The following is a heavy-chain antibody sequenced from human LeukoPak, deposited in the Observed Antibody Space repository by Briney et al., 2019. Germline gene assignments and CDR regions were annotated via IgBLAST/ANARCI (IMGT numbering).Heavy chain of an antibody. CDR1: GYTLTSYG. CDR2: ISAYNGNT. Sequence: ASVKVSCKDSGYTLTSYGISWVRQAPGQGLEWMGWISAYNGNTNYAQKLQGRVTMTTDTSTSTAYMELRSLRSDDTAVYYCARDKWELLGGWVCDYWGQGTLVTVSS. D-gene: IGHD1-26*01. CDR3: ARDKWELLGGWVCDY. J-gene: IGHJ4*02. V-gene: IGHV1-18*01.